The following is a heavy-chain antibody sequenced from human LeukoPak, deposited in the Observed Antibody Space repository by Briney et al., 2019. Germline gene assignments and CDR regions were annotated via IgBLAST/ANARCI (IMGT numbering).Heavy chain of an antibody. CDR1: GFTFSNAW. J-gene: IGHJ6*02. Sequence: GGSLRLSCAASGFTFSNAWMSWVRQAPGKGLEWVGRIKSKTDGGTTDYAAPVKGRFTISRDDSKNTLYLQMNSLKTEDTAVYYCTTGITMVRGTNPAQYYGMDVWGQGTTVTVSS. D-gene: IGHD3-10*01. CDR3: TTGITMVRGTNPAQYYGMDV. V-gene: IGHV3-15*01. CDR2: IKSKTDGGTT.